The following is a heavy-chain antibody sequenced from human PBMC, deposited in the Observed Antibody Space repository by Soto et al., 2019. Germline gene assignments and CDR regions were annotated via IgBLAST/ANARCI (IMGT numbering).Heavy chain of an antibody. V-gene: IGHV5-51*01. CDR3: ARHLQMDCTSTRCSSYGMDV. D-gene: IGHD2-2*01. J-gene: IGHJ6*02. Sequence: GESLKISCKGSGYSFTSYWIGWVRQMPGKGLEWMGIIYPGDSDTRYSPSFQGQVTISADKSISTAYLQWSSLKASDTAMYYCARHLQMDCTSTRCSSYGMDVWGQGTTVTVSS. CDR2: IYPGDSDT. CDR1: GYSFTSYW.